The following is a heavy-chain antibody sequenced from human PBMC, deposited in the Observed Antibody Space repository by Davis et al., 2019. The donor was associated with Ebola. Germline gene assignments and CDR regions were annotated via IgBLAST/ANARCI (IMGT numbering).Heavy chain of an antibody. V-gene: IGHV3-48*04. D-gene: IGHD4/OR15-4a*01. CDR3: APNYDSYYANV. CDR1: GFSISIYG. Sequence: PGGSLRLSCTVSGFSISIYGVNWVRQAPGQGLEWISYISGGSDTIHYAVSVKGRFTVSRDNAKNSLYLQMNTLRAEDTALYYCAPNYDSYYANVWGKGTTVTVSS. J-gene: IGHJ6*03. CDR2: ISGGSDTI.